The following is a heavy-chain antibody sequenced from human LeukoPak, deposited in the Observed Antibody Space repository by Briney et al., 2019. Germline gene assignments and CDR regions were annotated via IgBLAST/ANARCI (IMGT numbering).Heavy chain of an antibody. CDR3: VRVGRSPHWSPDF. CDR1: GRSISNYS. Sequence: SETLSLACTVSGRSISNYSWGAGPQPPAERVERGADISYNGNTNYNSSLRSRLTMSVAMSKNQFSLNLTSMTAADTAVYYCVRVGRSPHWSPDFWGLGTLVTVSS. D-gene: IGHD1-1*01. V-gene: IGHV4-59*01. J-gene: IGHJ4*02. CDR2: ISYNGNT.